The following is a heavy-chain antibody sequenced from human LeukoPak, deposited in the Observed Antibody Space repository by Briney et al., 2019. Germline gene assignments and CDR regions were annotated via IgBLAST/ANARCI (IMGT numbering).Heavy chain of an antibody. J-gene: IGHJ6*02. D-gene: IGHD6-13*01. CDR2: IYYSGST. CDR3: ARLSAIAAAGTRYYGMDV. CDR1: GGSISSYY. V-gene: IGHV4-59*01. Sequence: SETLSLTCTVSGGSISSYYWSWIRQPPRKGLEWIGYIYYSGSTNYNPSLKSRVTISVDTSKNQFSLKLSSVTAADTAVYYCARLSAIAAAGTRYYGMDVWGQGTTVTVSS.